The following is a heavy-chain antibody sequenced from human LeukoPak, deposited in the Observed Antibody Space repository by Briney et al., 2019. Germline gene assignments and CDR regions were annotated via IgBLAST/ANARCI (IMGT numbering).Heavy chain of an antibody. D-gene: IGHD3-22*01. CDR2: ISSSSSYI. CDR1: GFTFSSYR. Sequence: PGGSLRLSCAASGFTFSSYRMNWVRQAPGRGLEWVSSISSSSSYIYYADSVKGRFTISRDNAKDSQYLQMNSLRAEDTAVYYCARYYYDSSGYYYFDYWGQGTLVTVSS. CDR3: ARYYYDSSGYYYFDY. V-gene: IGHV3-21*01. J-gene: IGHJ4*02.